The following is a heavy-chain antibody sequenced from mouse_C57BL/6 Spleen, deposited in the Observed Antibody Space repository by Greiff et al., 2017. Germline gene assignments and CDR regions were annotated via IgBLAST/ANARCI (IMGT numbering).Heavy chain of an antibody. J-gene: IGHJ3*01. CDR3: AREDYYGGGYGGWFAY. D-gene: IGHD1-1*01. CDR1: GYAFSSSW. Sequence: QVQLQESGPELVKPGASVKISCKASGYAFSSSWMNWVKQRPGKGLEWIGRIYPGDGDTNYNGKFKGKATLTADKSSSTAYLQRSSLTSEDSAVYVCAREDYYGGGYGGWFAYWGQGTLVTVSA. V-gene: IGHV1-82*01. CDR2: IYPGDGDT.